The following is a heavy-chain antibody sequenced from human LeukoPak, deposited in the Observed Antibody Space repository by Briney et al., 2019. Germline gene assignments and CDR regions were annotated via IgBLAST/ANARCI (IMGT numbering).Heavy chain of an antibody. D-gene: IGHD5-24*01. V-gene: IGHV4-59*01. Sequence: PSETLSLTCTVSGGSISSYYWSWIRQPPGKGPEWIGYIYYSGSTNYNPSLKSRVTISVDTSKNQFSLKLSSVTAADTAVYYCARGVEMATIGFDYWGQGTLVTVSS. J-gene: IGHJ4*02. CDR2: IYYSGST. CDR1: GGSISSYY. CDR3: ARGVEMATIGFDY.